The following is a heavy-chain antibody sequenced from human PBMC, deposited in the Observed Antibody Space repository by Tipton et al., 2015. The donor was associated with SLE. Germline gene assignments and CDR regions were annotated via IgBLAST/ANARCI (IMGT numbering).Heavy chain of an antibody. D-gene: IGHD1-1*01. Sequence: LVQSSETLSLTCTVSGGSISSYYWSWIRQPPGKGLQWIGYIYYSGSTNYNPSLKSRVTISVDTSKKQFSLKLSSVTAADTAVYYCARDRTGGAGFDYWGQGTLVTVSS. V-gene: IGHV4-59*01. CDR3: ARDRTGGAGFDY. CDR1: GGSISSYY. CDR2: IYYSGST. J-gene: IGHJ4*02.